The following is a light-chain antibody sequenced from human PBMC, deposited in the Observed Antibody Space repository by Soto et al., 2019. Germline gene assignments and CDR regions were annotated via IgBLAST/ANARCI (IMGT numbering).Light chain of an antibody. V-gene: IGKV3-15*01. J-gene: IGKJ1*01. CDR2: GAS. CDR1: ESVSNN. CDR3: QQYNNWPPRT. Sequence: VLTQSPGTLSLTSGERATLSCRASESVSNNLAWYQQRPGQAPRLLIYGASTRTTGIPARFSGSGSGTEFTLTISSLQSEDFAVYYCQQYNNWPPRTFGQGTKVDIK.